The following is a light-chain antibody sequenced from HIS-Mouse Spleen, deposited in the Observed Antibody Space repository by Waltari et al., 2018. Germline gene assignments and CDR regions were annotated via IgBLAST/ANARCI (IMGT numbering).Light chain of an antibody. Sequence: QSALTQPASVSGSPGQSITISRPGTSTDFGSCHLSPWYQQHPGTAPKLMIYEGSKRPSGVSNRFSGSKSGNTASLTISGLQAEDEADYYCCSYAGSSTWVFGGGTKLTVL. CDR3: CSYAGSSTWV. J-gene: IGLJ3*02. CDR2: EGS. V-gene: IGLV2-23*01. CDR1: STDFGSCHL.